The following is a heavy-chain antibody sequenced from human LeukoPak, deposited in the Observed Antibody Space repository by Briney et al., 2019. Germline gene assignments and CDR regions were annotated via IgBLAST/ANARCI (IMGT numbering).Heavy chain of an antibody. CDR2: ISGSGGST. Sequence: PGGSLRLSCAASGFTFSSYAMSWVRQAPGKGLEWVSAISGSGGSTYYADSVKGRFTISRDNSKNTLYLQMNSLRAGDTAVYYCARGGGYSYGYWYFDLWGRGTLVTVSS. V-gene: IGHV3-23*01. CDR1: GFTFSSYA. J-gene: IGHJ2*01. CDR3: ARGGGYSYGYWYFDL. D-gene: IGHD5-18*01.